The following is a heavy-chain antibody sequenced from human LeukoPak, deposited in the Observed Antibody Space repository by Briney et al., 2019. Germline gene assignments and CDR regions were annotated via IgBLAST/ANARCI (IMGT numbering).Heavy chain of an antibody. Sequence: SETLSLTCTVSGGSISSYYLSWIRQPPGKGLEWIGYIYYRGRTNYNPSLQSRVTISVDTSKNQFSLNLKSVTAADTAVYYCARHLGYCGSTSCFGRAYWFDPWGQGTLVTVSS. V-gene: IGHV4-59*08. J-gene: IGHJ5*02. CDR3: ARHLGYCGSTSCFGRAYWFDP. CDR2: IYYRGRT. CDR1: GGSISSYY. D-gene: IGHD2-2*01.